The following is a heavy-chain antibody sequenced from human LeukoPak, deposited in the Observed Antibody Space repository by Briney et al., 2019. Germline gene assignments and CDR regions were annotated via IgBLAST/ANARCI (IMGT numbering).Heavy chain of an antibody. V-gene: IGHV4-34*01. D-gene: IGHD1-26*01. J-gene: IGHJ4*02. CDR2: INHSGST. CDR1: GGSFSGYY. Sequence: SETLSLTCAVYGGSFSGYYWSWIRQPPGKGLEWIGEINHSGSTNYNPSLKSRVTISVDTSKNQFSLKLSSVTAADTAVYYCARGTWRYGGKRFDYWGQGTLVTVSS. CDR3: ARGTWRYGGKRFDY.